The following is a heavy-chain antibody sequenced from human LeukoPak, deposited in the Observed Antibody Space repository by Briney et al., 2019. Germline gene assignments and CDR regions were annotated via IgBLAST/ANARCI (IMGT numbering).Heavy chain of an antibody. CDR1: GYSFTSYW. J-gene: IGHJ3*02. D-gene: IGHD3-22*01. Sequence: KFGESLKISCKGSGYSFTSYWIGWVRQMPGKGLEWMGIIYPGDSDTRYSPSFQGQVTISADKSISTAYLQWSSLKASDTAMYYCARPRTGYYDSSGYKGAFDIWGQGTMVTVSS. CDR2: IYPGDSDT. V-gene: IGHV5-51*01. CDR3: ARPRTGYYDSSGYKGAFDI.